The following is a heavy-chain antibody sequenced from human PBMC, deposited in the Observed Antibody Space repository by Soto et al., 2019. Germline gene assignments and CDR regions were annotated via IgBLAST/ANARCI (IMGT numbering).Heavy chain of an antibody. D-gene: IGHD2-15*01. V-gene: IGHV4-59*08. CDR2: IYYSGST. CDR3: ARRRKYCSGGSCYQDFDY. Sequence: SETLSLTCTVSGDSISSYYWSWIRQPPGKGLEWIGYIYYSGSTNYNPSLKSRVTISVDTSKNQFSLKLSSVTAADTAVYYCARRRKYCSGGSCYQDFDYWGQGTPVTVSS. J-gene: IGHJ4*02. CDR1: GDSISSYY.